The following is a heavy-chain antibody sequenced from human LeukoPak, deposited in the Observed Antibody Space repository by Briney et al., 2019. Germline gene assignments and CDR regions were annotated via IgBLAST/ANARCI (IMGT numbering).Heavy chain of an antibody. Sequence: GGSLRLSCAASGFSFSNNGIHWVRQAPGKGLEWVAFIQSNGNPKYYADSARGRFTISRDNSKKTCYLQMDSLRVEDTAVYYCAREASTEIIGGMDVRGQGTTVTVTS. CDR3: AREASTEIIGGMDV. CDR2: IQSNGNPK. V-gene: IGHV3-30*02. CDR1: GFSFSNNG. J-gene: IGHJ6*02. D-gene: IGHD2-8*02.